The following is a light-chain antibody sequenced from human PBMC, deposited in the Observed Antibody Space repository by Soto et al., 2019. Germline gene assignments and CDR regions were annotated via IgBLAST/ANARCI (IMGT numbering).Light chain of an antibody. Sequence: EVGNYKYVSWYQQHPGKAPKLMIYEVSNRPSGVSNRFSGSKSGNTASLTISGLQAEDETDYYCFSYTSSGTYVFGTGTKVTVL. CDR1: EVGNYKY. V-gene: IGLV2-14*01. CDR2: EVS. CDR3: FSYTSSGTYV. J-gene: IGLJ1*01.